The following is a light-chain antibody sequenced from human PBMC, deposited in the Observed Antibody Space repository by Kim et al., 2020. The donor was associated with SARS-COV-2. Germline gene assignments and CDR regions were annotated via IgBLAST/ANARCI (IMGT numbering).Light chain of an antibody. Sequence: EIVLTQSPGTLSLSPGERATLSCRASQSVSSSYLAWYQQKPGQAPRLLIYGASSRATGIPDRFSGNGSGTDFTLTISRPEPEDFAVYYCQQYGSSPYTFGQGTKLEI. J-gene: IGKJ2*01. CDR2: GAS. CDR1: QSVSSSY. V-gene: IGKV3-20*01. CDR3: QQYGSSPYT.